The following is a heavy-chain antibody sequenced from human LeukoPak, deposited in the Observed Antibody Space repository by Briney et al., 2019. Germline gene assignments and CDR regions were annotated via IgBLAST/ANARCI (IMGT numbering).Heavy chain of an antibody. V-gene: IGHV4-39*01. D-gene: IGHD2/OR15-2a*01. CDR2: IFYTGST. Sequence: SETLSLTCTVSGDSICSSTYYWGWIRQPPGKGLEWIANIFYTGSTYYNPSLKSRVTMSVDTSKNQHSLRLTSVTAADTAVYYCARGYYEIDYWGQGTLVTVSS. CDR3: ARGYYEIDY. J-gene: IGHJ4*02. CDR1: GDSICSSTYY.